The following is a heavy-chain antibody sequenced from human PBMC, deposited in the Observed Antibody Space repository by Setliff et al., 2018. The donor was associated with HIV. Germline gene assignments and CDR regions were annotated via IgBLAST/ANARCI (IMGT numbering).Heavy chain of an antibody. CDR1: GGSISSNW. J-gene: IGHJ4*02. Sequence: PSETLSLTCAVSGGSISSNWWSWVRQSPGKGLEWIGEIYHSGSTHYNPSLQSRVTISVDKSKSQFSLKLNSVTAADTAVYYCARGIAAAGPYFDYWGQGTLVTVSS. CDR2: IYHSGST. CDR3: ARGIAAAGPYFDY. D-gene: IGHD6-13*01. V-gene: IGHV4-4*02.